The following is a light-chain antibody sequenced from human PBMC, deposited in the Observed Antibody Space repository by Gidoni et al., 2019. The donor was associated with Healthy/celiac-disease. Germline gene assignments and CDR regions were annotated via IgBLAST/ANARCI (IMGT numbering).Light chain of an antibody. CDR3: AAWDDSLNVFYV. CDR2: SNN. J-gene: IGLJ1*01. CDR1: SSNIGSNT. Sequence: QSVLTQPPSAPGTPGQRVTISCSGSSSNIGSNTVNWYQQLPGTAPKLLIYSNNQRPSGVPDRFSGSKSGTSASLAISGLQSEDEADYYCAAWDDSLNVFYVFGTGTKVTVL. V-gene: IGLV1-44*01.